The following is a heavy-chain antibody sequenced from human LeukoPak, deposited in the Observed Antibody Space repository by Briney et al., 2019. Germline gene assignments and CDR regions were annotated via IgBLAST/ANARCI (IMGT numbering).Heavy chain of an antibody. Sequence: SVKVSCKASGGTFSSYAISWVRQAPGQGLEWMGGIIPIFGTANYAQKFQGRVTITADESTSTAYMELSSLRSEDTAVYYCARYLARSIAAADPPDYWGQGTLVNGSS. CDR3: ARYLARSIAAADPPDY. CDR2: IIPIFGTA. CDR1: GGTFSSYA. V-gene: IGHV1-69*13. D-gene: IGHD6-13*01. J-gene: IGHJ4*02.